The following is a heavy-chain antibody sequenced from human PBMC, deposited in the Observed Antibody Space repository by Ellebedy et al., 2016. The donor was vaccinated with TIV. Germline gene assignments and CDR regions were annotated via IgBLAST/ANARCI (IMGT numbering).Heavy chain of an antibody. CDR2: IQQGGGET. Sequence: GGSLRLSCAASGFSFKDYWMTWVRQAPGKGLEWVAIIQQGGGETSYVDAAKGRFTISRDNAKESLYLQMNSLRVEDTAIYYCARGGSGSWGPNWFDPWGQGTLVSVSS. D-gene: IGHD3-10*01. CDR3: ARGGSGSWGPNWFDP. V-gene: IGHV3-7*03. J-gene: IGHJ5*02. CDR1: GFSFKDYW.